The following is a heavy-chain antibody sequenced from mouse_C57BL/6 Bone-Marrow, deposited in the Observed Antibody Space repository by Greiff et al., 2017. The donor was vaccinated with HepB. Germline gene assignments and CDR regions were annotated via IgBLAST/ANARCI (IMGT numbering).Heavy chain of an antibody. Sequence: DVKLQESGGGLVQPGGSLSLSCAASGFTFTDYYMTWVRQPPGKALEWLGFIRNKANGYTTEYSASVKGRFTISRDNSQSILYLQMNALRAEDSDTYYCERYRSIYVEDYAMDYWGQGTAVTVSS. J-gene: IGHJ4*01. V-gene: IGHV7-3*01. CDR1: GFTFTDYY. D-gene: IGHD2-13*01. CDR3: ERYRSIYVEDYAMDY. CDR2: IRNKANGYTT.